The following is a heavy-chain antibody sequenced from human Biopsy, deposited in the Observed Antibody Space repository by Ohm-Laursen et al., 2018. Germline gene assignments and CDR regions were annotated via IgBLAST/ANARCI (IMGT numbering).Heavy chain of an antibody. CDR1: GYTFTTYD. CDR3: ARVFCTSTTCYGLLDN. V-gene: IGHV1-18*01. J-gene: IGHJ4*02. CDR2: ISPYNDKT. D-gene: IGHD2/OR15-2a*01. Sequence: SVKVSCKASGYTFTTYDITWVRQAPGQGLEWMGWISPYNDKTSYPPKLQDRVTMTADTSTNTAHMELRSLRSDDTAVYYCARVFCTSTTCYGLLDNWGQGTVVTVSS.